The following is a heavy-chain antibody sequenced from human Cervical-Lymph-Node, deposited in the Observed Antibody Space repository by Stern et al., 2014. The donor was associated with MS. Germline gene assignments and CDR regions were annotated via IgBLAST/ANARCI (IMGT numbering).Heavy chain of an antibody. V-gene: IGHV3-7*01. CDR2: IKQDGNEK. CDR3: ARDYDLWSGYSSYYYGLDV. Sequence: VQLVQSGGGLVQPGGSLSVSCAASGFIFSRYWMSWVRQAPGKGLDWVAQIKQDGNEKHYVDSVKGRFTISRDNLKNSLYLQMHSLRAEDTGVYYCARDYDLWSGYSSYYYGLDVWGQGTTVTVSS. CDR1: GFIFSRYW. D-gene: IGHD3-3*01. J-gene: IGHJ6*02.